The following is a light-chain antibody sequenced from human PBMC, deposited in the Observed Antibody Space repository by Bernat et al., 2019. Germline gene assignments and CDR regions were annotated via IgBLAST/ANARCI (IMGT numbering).Light chain of an antibody. CDR2: TAS. CDR1: QSVSTL. Sequence: DIEMTQSPSTLSASVGDRVTITCRASQSVSTLLAWYQHKPGKAPNLLIYTASTLDSGVPSRFSGSGSGTEFTLTISSLQPEDSAIYYCQQYISYSTFGPGTKVEIK. V-gene: IGKV1-5*03. CDR3: QQYISYST. J-gene: IGKJ1*01.